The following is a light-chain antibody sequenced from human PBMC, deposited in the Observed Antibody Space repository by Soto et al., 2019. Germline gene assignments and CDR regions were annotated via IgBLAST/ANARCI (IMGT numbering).Light chain of an antibody. CDR1: SSDVGGYNY. J-gene: IGLJ3*02. CDR2: EVS. Sequence: QSALTQPASVSGSPGQSITISCTGTSSDVGGYNYVSWYQQHPGKAPKLMIYEVSNRPSGVSTRFSGSKSGNTASLTISGLQAEDEADYYRSSYTTSSTLVFGGGTKVTVL. V-gene: IGLV2-14*01. CDR3: SSYTTSSTLV.